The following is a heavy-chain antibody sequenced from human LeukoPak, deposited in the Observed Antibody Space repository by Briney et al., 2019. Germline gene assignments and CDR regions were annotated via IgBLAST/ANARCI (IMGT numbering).Heavy chain of an antibody. V-gene: IGHV3-7*01. D-gene: IGHD4-17*01. CDR1: GFTFSTYW. CDR2: IKQDGSEK. CDR3: TRDRWGGDYISRGMDV. J-gene: IGHJ6*04. Sequence: GGSLRLSCAASGFTFSTYWMTWVRQAPGKGLEWVANIKQDGSEKYFVDSVKGRFTISRDNAKNSLYLQMNSLRAEDTAVYYCTRDRWGGDYISRGMDVWGKGTTVTISS.